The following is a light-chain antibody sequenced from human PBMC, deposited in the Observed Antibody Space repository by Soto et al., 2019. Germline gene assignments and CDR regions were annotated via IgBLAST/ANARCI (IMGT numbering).Light chain of an antibody. CDR3: QTCGTVV. Sequence: QSVLTQSPSASASLGASVKLTCTLSSGHSSYAIAWHPQQPEKGPRYLMKLNSDGSHSKGDGIPDRFSGSSSGAERYLTISSLQSEDEADYYCQTCGTVVFGGGTKLTVL. CDR1: SGHSSYA. J-gene: IGLJ2*01. CDR2: LNSDGSH. V-gene: IGLV4-69*01.